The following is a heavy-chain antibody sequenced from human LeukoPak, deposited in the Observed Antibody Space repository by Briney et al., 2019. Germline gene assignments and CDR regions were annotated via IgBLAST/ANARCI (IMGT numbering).Heavy chain of an antibody. Sequence: GASVKVSCEASGYTFTGYYMHWVRQAPGQGREWMGWINPNSGGTNYAQKFQGRVTMTRDTSISTAYTELSRLRSDDTAVYYCAREGGAVATPTFDYWGQGTLVTVSS. CDR2: INPNSGGT. J-gene: IGHJ4*02. D-gene: IGHD5-12*01. CDR3: AREGGAVATPTFDY. V-gene: IGHV1-2*02. CDR1: GYTFTGYY.